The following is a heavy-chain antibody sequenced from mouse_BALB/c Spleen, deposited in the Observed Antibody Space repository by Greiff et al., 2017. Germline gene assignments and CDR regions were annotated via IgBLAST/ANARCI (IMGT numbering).Heavy chain of an antibody. CDR3: ASQYKDAMDY. V-gene: IGHV5-9-4*01. Sequence: EVKLVESGGGLVKPGGSLKLSCAASGFTFSSYAMSWVRQSPEKRLEWVAEISSGGSYTYYPDTVTGRFTISRDNAKNTLYLEMSSLRSEDTAMYYCASQYKDAMDYWGQGTSVTVSS. J-gene: IGHJ4*01. CDR1: GFTFSSYA. CDR2: ISSGGSYT. D-gene: IGHD1-3*01.